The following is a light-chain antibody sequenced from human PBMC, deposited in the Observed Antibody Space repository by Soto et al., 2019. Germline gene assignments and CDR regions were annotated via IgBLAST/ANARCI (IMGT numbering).Light chain of an antibody. CDR2: GAS. Sequence: EIVFTQSPGTLSLSPGERATHSCRASQSVSSSYLAWYQQKPGQAPRLLIYGASSRATGIPDRFSGSGSGTDFTLTISRLEPEDFAVYYCQQYGSSLTLGGGTKVDIK. V-gene: IGKV3-20*01. J-gene: IGKJ4*01. CDR1: QSVSSSY. CDR3: QQYGSSLT.